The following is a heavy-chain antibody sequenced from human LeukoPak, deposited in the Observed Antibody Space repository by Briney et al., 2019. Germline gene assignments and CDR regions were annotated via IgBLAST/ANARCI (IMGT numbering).Heavy chain of an antibody. V-gene: IGHV4-4*07. D-gene: IGHD3-9*01. CDR3: ARDRYDILTGYYPFDY. J-gene: IGHJ4*02. Sequence: SETLSLTCTVSGGSISSYYWSWIRQPAGKGLEWIGRIYTSGSTNYNPSLKSRVTMSVDTSKNQFSLKLSSVTAADTAVYYCARDRYDILTGYYPFDYWGQGTLFTVSS. CDR1: GGSISSYY. CDR2: IYTSGST.